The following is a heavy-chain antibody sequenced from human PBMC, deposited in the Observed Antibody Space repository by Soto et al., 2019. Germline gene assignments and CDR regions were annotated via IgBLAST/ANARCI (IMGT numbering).Heavy chain of an antibody. D-gene: IGHD2-21*02. CDR1: GGSISSGGYY. Sequence: QVQLQESGPGLVKPSQTLSLTCTVSGGSISSGGYYWTSIRQHPGKGLEWIGYIYYSGSTYYNPSLKSRVTISVDTSKNQFSVKLSSVTAADTAVYYCARRYGGNSGDYWGEGTLVTVSS. CDR3: ARRYGGNSGDY. CDR2: IYYSGST. J-gene: IGHJ4*02. V-gene: IGHV4-31*03.